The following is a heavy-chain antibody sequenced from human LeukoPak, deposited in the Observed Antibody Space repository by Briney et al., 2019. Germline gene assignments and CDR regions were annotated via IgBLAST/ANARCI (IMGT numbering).Heavy chain of an antibody. CDR1: GFTFSVHG. J-gene: IGHJ4*02. V-gene: IGHV3-30*02. D-gene: IGHD7-27*01. CDR2: LRNDGSEV. CDR3: AKDSSVTGDIHYFDY. Sequence: GGSLRLSCAASGFTFSVHGLHWVRQAPGKGLEWVAFLRNDGSEVYYADSVKGRFTISRDNSNNTLYLQIASLTAEDTAVYFCAKDSSVTGDIHYFDYWGQGTLVTVSS.